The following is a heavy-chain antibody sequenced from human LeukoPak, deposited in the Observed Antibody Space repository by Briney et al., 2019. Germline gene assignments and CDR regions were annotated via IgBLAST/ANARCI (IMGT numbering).Heavy chain of an antibody. CDR2: IYYTGTP. Sequence: SETLSLTCTVSRDSISSNSYYWGWIRQPPGKGLECIGSIYYTGTPYYNPSLKTRVTMSVDTSKNQFSLKLSSVTAADTALYYCARQSNGYFDYWGQGTLVTVSS. V-gene: IGHV4-39*01. CDR3: ARQSNGYFDY. J-gene: IGHJ4*02. CDR1: RDSISSNSYY. D-gene: IGHD2-15*01.